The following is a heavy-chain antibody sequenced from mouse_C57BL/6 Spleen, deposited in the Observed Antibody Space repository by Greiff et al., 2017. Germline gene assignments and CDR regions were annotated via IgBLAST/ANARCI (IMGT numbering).Heavy chain of an antibody. CDR1: GFTFSSYA. D-gene: IGHD2-1*01. V-gene: IGHV5-4*01. CDR2: ISDGGSYT. CDR3: AREGNYGNSYYFDY. J-gene: IGHJ2*01. Sequence: EVKLMESGGGLVKPGGSLKLSCAASGFTFSSYAMSWVRQTPEKRLEWVATISDGGSYTYYPDNVKGRFTISRDNAKNNLYLQMSHLKSEDTAMYYCAREGNYGNSYYFDYWGQGTTRTVSS.